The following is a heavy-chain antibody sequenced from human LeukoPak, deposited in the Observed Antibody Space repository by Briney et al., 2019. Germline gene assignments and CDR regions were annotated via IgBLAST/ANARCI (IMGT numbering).Heavy chain of an antibody. D-gene: IGHD4-23*01. Sequence: GGSLRLSCAASGFTFSSYWMNWVRQAPGKGLVWVSRIASDGSSTTYADSVKGRFSISRDNAKNTLYLQTNSLRVEDTAVYYCARGRPHGNDYWGQGTLVTVSS. J-gene: IGHJ4*02. CDR1: GFTFSSYW. V-gene: IGHV3-74*01. CDR3: ARGRPHGNDY. CDR2: IASDGSST.